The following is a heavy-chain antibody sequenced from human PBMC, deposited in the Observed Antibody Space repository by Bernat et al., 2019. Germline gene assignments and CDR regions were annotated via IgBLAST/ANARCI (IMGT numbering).Heavy chain of an antibody. CDR2: IYTSGST. CDR1: GGSISSGSYY. Sequence: QVQLQESGPGLVKPSQTLSLTCTVSGGSISSGSYYWSWIRQPAGKGLEWIGRIYTSGSTNYNPSLKNRVTIAVDTSKNQFSLKLCYVAAADPAVYYCAREYTVTTIDSENQNNWGQGTLVTVSS. D-gene: IGHD4-17*01. CDR3: AREYTVTTIDSENQNN. V-gene: IGHV4-61*02. J-gene: IGHJ4*02.